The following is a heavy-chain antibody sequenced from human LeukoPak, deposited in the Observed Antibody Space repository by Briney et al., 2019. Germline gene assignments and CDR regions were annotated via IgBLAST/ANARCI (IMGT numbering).Heavy chain of an antibody. D-gene: IGHD4-17*01. Sequence: GGSLRLSCAASGFTFSSYAMTWVRQAPGKGLDWVSGITSSGGNADYADSVKGRFTISRDNSKNTLYLQMNSLRAEDTAVYYCAKAESYGDYPLFDYWGQGTLVTVSS. CDR1: GFTFSSYA. CDR3: AKAESYGDYPLFDY. J-gene: IGHJ4*02. V-gene: IGHV3-23*01. CDR2: ITSSGGNA.